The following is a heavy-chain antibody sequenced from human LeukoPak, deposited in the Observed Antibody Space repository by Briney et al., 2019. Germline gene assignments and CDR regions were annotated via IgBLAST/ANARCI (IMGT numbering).Heavy chain of an antibody. Sequence: RGSLKRSSAASGFTFSSYAMHWVRQAPGKGLEWVAVISYDGSNKYYADSVKGRFTISRDNSKNTLYLQMNSLRAEDTAVYYCAREWSSSWYGGFDYWGQGTLVTVSS. V-gene: IGHV3-30*04. D-gene: IGHD6-13*01. J-gene: IGHJ4*02. CDR1: GFTFSSYA. CDR3: AREWSSSWYGGFDY. CDR2: ISYDGSNK.